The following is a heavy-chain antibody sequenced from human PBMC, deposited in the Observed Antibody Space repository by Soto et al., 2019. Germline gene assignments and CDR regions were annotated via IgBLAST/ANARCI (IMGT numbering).Heavy chain of an antibody. J-gene: IGHJ4*02. CDR1: GGSIGSGGYY. D-gene: IGHD5-18*01. Sequence: PSETLSLTCTVSGGSIGSGGYYCSWIPQTLGKGLEWIGYIYYSGSTNYNPSLKSRVTISVDTSKNQFSLKLSSVTAADTAVYYCARAMNGGYSYGTYFDYWGQGTLVTVSS. CDR3: ARAMNGGYSYGTYFDY. V-gene: IGHV4-61*08. CDR2: IYYSGST.